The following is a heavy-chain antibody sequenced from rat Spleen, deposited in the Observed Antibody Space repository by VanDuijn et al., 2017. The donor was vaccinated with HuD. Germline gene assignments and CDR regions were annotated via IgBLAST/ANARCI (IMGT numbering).Heavy chain of an antibody. V-gene: IGHV2-30*01. CDR1: GFSLTSYN. CDR3: ARGDYSSPRGGY. J-gene: IGHJ2*01. Sequence: QVQLKESGPGLVQPSQTLSLTCTVSGFSLTSYNGHLLRQPTGKGLEWMGIIWTGGSTDYNSALKSRLSISRDTSKSQVFLTMNSLQTEDTATYYCARGDYSSPRGGYWGQGVTVTVSS. CDR2: IWTGGST. D-gene: IGHD1-2*01.